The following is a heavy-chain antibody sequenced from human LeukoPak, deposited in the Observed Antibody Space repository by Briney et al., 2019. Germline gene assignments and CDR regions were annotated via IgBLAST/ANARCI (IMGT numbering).Heavy chain of an antibody. Sequence: ASVKVSCKASGYTFTGYHMHWVRQAPGQGLEWMGWINPNSGGTNYAQKFQGRVTVTRDTSISTAYMELSRLRSDDTAVYYCASGGTIFGVVSHFDYWGQGTLVTVSS. V-gene: IGHV1-2*02. D-gene: IGHD3-3*01. CDR1: GYTFTGYH. CDR3: ASGGTIFGVVSHFDY. J-gene: IGHJ4*02. CDR2: INPNSGGT.